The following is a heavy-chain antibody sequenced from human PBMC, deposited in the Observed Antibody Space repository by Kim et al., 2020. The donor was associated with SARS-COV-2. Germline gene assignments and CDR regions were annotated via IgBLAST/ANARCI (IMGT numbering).Heavy chain of an antibody. CDR3: TRVSSWGNYFDY. J-gene: IGHJ4*02. V-gene: IGHV3-72*01. D-gene: IGHD7-27*01. Sequence: LSLTCAVSGFTFSDYYMDWVRQVPGKGLEWVGRSRNKANSYSTEYAQSVKGRFTTSRDDSKNSLYLQMNSLKTEDTAVYYCTRVSSWGNYFDYWGQGTLVTISS. CDR1: GFTFSDYY. CDR2: SRNKANSYST.